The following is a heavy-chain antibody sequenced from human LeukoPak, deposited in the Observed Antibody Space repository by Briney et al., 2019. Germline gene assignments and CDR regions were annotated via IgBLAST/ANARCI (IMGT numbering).Heavy chain of an antibody. CDR3: ARGRDGSRDY. CDR2: IYYSGTT. D-gene: IGHD5-24*01. V-gene: IGHV4-39*07. J-gene: IGHJ4*02. CDR1: GGSISSSDYY. Sequence: PSESLSLTCTVSGGSISSSDYYWAWIRRPPGKGLEWIGSIYYSGTTYYNPSLKSRVTISVDTSNNQFSLKLGSVTAADTAVYYCARGRDGSRDYWGQGTLVTVSS.